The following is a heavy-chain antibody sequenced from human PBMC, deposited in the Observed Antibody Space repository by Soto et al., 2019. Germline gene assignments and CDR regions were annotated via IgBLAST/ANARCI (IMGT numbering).Heavy chain of an antibody. J-gene: IGHJ4*02. V-gene: IGHV1-3*01. Sequence: QVQLVQSGAEVKKPGASVKVSCKASGYTFTSYAMHWVRQAPGQRLEWMGWINAGNGNTKYSQKFQGRVTITRDTSASTAYRELSSLRSEDTAVYYCARGDSSGWLAFDYWGQGTLVTVSS. CDR1: GYTFTSYA. CDR3: ARGDSSGWLAFDY. D-gene: IGHD6-19*01. CDR2: INAGNGNT.